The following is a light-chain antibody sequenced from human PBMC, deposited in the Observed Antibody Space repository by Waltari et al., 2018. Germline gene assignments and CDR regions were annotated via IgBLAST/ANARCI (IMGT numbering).Light chain of an antibody. CDR1: QSISTS. V-gene: IGKV1-39*01. CDR2: AAS. Sequence: DIQMTQSPSSLSASVGDRVTITFRASQSISTSLNWYQHKPGKAPNLLIYAASTLQSGVPSRFHGSGSGTGFTLTISSLQPEDFATYYCQQSYNTPLTFGGGTKVEMK. J-gene: IGKJ4*01. CDR3: QQSYNTPLT.